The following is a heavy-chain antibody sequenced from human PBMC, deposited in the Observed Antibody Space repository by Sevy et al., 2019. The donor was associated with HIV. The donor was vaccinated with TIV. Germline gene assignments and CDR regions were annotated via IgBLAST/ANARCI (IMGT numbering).Heavy chain of an antibody. D-gene: IGHD6-13*01. CDR2: ITFSSNTI. CDR3: ARHQLRVSATGFDY. CDR1: GFTFSNYN. Sequence: GGSLRLSCAASGFTFSNYNMDWVRQAPGKGLEWVSYITFSSNTIYYADSVKGRFTISRDKAKKSLDLQMNSLRAEDTAVYYCARHQLRVSATGFDYWGQGTLVTVSS. V-gene: IGHV3-48*01. J-gene: IGHJ4*02.